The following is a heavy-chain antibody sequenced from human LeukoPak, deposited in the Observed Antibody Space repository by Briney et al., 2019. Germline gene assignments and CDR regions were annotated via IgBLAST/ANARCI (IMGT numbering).Heavy chain of an antibody. CDR1: GFTFSNYG. V-gene: IGHV3-66*01. CDR3: ARDRVRYSSSFYYYGMDV. CDR2: IYSGGST. J-gene: IGHJ6*02. D-gene: IGHD6-13*01. Sequence: GRSLRLSCAASGFTFSNYGMHRVRQAPGKGLEWVSVIYSGGSTYYADSVKGRFTISRDNSKNTLYHQMNSLRAEDTAVYYCARDRVRYSSSFYYYGMDVWGQGTTVTVSS.